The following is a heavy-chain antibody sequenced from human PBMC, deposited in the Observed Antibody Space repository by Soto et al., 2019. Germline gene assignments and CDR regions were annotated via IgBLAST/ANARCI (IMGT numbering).Heavy chain of an antibody. D-gene: IGHD5-18*01. CDR3: ARDTGPNGYNYYYFGMDV. CDR1: GFTFSNYA. J-gene: IGHJ6*02. V-gene: IGHV3-30-3*01. Sequence: PGGSLRLSCAASGFTFSNYAMHWVRQAPGKGLEWVAVISYDGSDKYNANSVKGRFTISRDNSKNTPYLQMNSLRAEDTAVYYCARDTGPNGYNYYYFGMDVWGQGTTVTVSS. CDR2: ISYDGSDK.